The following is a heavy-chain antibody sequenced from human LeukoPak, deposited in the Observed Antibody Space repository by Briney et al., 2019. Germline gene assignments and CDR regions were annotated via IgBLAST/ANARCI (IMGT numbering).Heavy chain of an antibody. J-gene: IGHJ5*02. CDR2: IYHSGST. CDR1: GGSISSGGYY. CDR3: ACLKRPLNWFDP. Sequence: SETLSLTCTVSGGSISSGGYYWSWIRQPPGKGLEWIGYIYHSGSTNYNPSLKSRVTISVDKSKNQFSLKLSSVTAADTAVYYCACLKRPLNWFDPWGQGTLVTVSS. V-gene: IGHV4-30-2*01.